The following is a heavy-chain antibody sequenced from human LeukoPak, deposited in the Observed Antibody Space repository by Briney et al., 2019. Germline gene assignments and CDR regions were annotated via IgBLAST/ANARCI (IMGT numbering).Heavy chain of an antibody. D-gene: IGHD4-17*01. CDR1: GFAFCHYG. Sequence: PGGPLRLPCTPSGFAFCHYGMHGAPRAPGKGLGGGPVIWYDESNEYYTDSVKGRFTISRDNSKNTLYLQMNSLRAEDTAVYYCARDRDHGATLGDYWGQGTLVTVSS. J-gene: IGHJ4*02. CDR3: ARDRDHGATLGDY. CDR2: IWYDESNE. V-gene: IGHV3-33*01.